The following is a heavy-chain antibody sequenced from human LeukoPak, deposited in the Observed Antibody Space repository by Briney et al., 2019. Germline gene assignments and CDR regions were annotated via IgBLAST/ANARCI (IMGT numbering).Heavy chain of an antibody. J-gene: IGHJ4*02. CDR1: GGSISSSSYY. D-gene: IGHD6-19*01. V-gene: IGHV4-39*02. CDR3: AKGTSSGWYYFDY. CDR2: IYYSGST. Sequence: SETLSLTCTVSGGSISSSSYYWGWIRQPPGKGLEWIGSIYYSGSTYYNPSLKSRVTISVDTSKNQFSLKLDSVTAADTAVYYCAKGTSSGWYYFDYWGQGTLVTVSS.